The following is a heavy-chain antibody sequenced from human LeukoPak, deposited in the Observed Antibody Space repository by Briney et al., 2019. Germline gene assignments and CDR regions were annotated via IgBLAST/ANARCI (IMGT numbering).Heavy chain of an antibody. V-gene: IGHV3-7*01. CDR2: INQDGSEK. CDR3: ARDTSAWRYGMDV. D-gene: IGHD6-19*01. J-gene: IGHJ6*02. CDR1: GFTFSNHW. Sequence: GGSLRLSCEAAGFTFSNHWMSWVRQAPGKGLEWVAIINQDGSEKDYVDFVTGRFTISRDDAKNSLYLQMNSLRDEDTAVYYCARDTSAWRYGMDVWGQGTTVTVSS.